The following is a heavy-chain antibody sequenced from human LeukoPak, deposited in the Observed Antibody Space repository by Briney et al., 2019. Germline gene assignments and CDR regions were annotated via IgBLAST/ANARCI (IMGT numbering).Heavy chain of an antibody. CDR2: IYYSGST. V-gene: IGHV4-59*08. CDR1: GGSISSYY. CDR3: ATFITMIVVAPIDI. Sequence: SETLSLTGTVSGGSISSYYWSWIRQPPGKGLEWIGYIYYSGSTNYNPSLKSRVTISVDTSKNQFSLKLSSVTAADTAVYYCATFITMIVVAPIDIWGQGTMVTVSS. J-gene: IGHJ3*02. D-gene: IGHD3-22*01.